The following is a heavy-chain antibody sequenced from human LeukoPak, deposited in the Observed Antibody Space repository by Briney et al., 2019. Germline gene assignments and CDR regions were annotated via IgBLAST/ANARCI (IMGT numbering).Heavy chain of an antibody. V-gene: IGHV1-69*13. CDR1: GDTFGSYA. Sequence: GASVKVSCKASGDTFGSYAISWVRQAPGQGLGWMGGIIPIFGTANYAQKFQGRVTITADESTSTAYMELSSLRSEDTAVYYCARGRMAGTYVFDYWGQGTLVTVSS. CDR2: IIPIFGTA. D-gene: IGHD6-19*01. J-gene: IGHJ4*02. CDR3: ARGRMAGTYVFDY.